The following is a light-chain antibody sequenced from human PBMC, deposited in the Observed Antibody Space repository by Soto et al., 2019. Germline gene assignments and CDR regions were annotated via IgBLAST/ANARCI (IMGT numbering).Light chain of an antibody. CDR3: LGPRHSPMT. V-gene: IGKV2-28*01. J-gene: IGKJ5*01. CDR2: FGS. Sequence: DIVMTQSPLSLPVTPGEPASISCRSSQSLLHSNGYNYLDWYLQKPGQSPQLLIYFGSNRACGVPGRLRGGDSGTYFTMISSRVEAEDVGVYYCLGPRHSPMTFGQGTRLDIK. CDR1: QSLLHSNGYNY.